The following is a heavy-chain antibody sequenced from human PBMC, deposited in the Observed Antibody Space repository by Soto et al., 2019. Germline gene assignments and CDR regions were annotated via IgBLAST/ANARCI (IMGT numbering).Heavy chain of an antibody. CDR1: GGTFSSYT. CDR3: ARAPDCGGDCPGVPDY. J-gene: IGHJ4*02. D-gene: IGHD2-21*02. Sequence: QVQLVQSGAEVKKPGSSVKVSCKASGGTFSSYTISWVRQAPGQGLEWMGRIIPILGIANYAQKFQGRVTITADKSTSTAYMELSSLRSEDTAVYYCARAPDCGGDCPGVPDYWGQGTLVTVSS. V-gene: IGHV1-69*02. CDR2: IIPILGIA.